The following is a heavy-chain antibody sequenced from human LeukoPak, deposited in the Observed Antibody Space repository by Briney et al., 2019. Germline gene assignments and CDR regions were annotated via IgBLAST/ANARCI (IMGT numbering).Heavy chain of an antibody. CDR3: ARLGGDFWSGYYFDY. Sequence: GESLKISCKSSGYSFTGYWIGWVRQMPGKGLEWMGIIYPGDSDTRYSPSFQGQVTISVDKSISTAYLQWSSLKASDTAMYYCARLGGDFWSGYYFDYWGQGTLVTVSS. V-gene: IGHV5-51*01. CDR1: GYSFTGYW. J-gene: IGHJ4*02. CDR2: IYPGDSDT. D-gene: IGHD3-3*01.